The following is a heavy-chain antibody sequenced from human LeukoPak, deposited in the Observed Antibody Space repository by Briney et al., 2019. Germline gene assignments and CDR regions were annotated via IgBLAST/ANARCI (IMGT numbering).Heavy chain of an antibody. CDR1: GFTFDDYA. D-gene: IGHD5-18*01. V-gene: IGHV3-43*02. CDR3: AKDITPRGYGYGDY. J-gene: IGHJ4*02. Sequence: PGGSLRLSCAASGFTFDDYAMHWVRQAPGKGLGWVSLINGDGGSTYYADSMKGRFTISRDNSKNSLYLQMNSLRTEDTTLHYCAKDITPRGYGYGDYWGQGTLVTVSS. CDR2: INGDGGST.